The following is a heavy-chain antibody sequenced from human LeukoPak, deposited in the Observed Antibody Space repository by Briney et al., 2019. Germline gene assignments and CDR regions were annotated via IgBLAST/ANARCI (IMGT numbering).Heavy chain of an antibody. D-gene: IGHD3-22*01. Sequence: GGSLRLSCAASGFTFSGYAMSWVRQAPGRGLEWVSVISGSGGTSDYADSVKGRFTISRDNSRSTLYLQMNSLRADDTAVYTCAKDRSYYDGSGYPLDYWGQGTLVTVSS. V-gene: IGHV3-23*01. CDR1: GFTFSGYA. CDR2: ISGSGGTS. CDR3: AKDRSYYDGSGYPLDY. J-gene: IGHJ4*02.